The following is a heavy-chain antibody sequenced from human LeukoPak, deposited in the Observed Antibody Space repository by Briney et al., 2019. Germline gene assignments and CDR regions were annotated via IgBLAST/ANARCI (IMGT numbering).Heavy chain of an antibody. V-gene: IGHV4-39*01. CDR1: GGSINSSSYY. CDR3: ARTYSSSWYWYFDL. CDR2: IFYSGNT. J-gene: IGHJ2*01. Sequence: SETLSLTCTVSGGSINSSSYYWGWIRQPPGKGLEWIGSIFYSGNTYDNPSLKSRVTISVDTSKNQFSLKLSSVTAADTAVYYCARTYSSSWYWYFDLWGRGTLVTVSS. D-gene: IGHD6-13*01.